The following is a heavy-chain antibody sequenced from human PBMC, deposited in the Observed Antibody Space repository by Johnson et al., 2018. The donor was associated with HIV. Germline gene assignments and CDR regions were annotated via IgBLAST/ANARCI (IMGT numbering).Heavy chain of an antibody. D-gene: IGHD6-13*01. J-gene: IGHJ3*02. CDR2: ISYDGHNE. CDR3: AKGGSSWSDDAFDI. CDR1: EFIFSSYS. Sequence: QVQLVESGGGVVQPGGSLRLSCAASEFIFSSYSMHWVRQAPGKGLEWVAVISYDGHNEYYADSVEGRFTVSRDNTKNTLYLQMNSLRADDTAIYYCAKGGSSWSDDAFDILGQGTMVTVSS. V-gene: IGHV3-30*04.